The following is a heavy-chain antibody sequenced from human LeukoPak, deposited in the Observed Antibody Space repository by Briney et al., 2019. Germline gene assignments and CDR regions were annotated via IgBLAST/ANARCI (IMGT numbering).Heavy chain of an antibody. CDR3: AKDRREVYYDSSGYPSGAFDI. D-gene: IGHD3-22*01. J-gene: IGHJ3*02. Sequence: GGSLRLSCAASGFTFDDYAMHWVRQAPGKGLEWVAGISWNSGSIGYADSVKGRFTISRDNAKNSLYLQMNSLRPEDTALYYCAKDRREVYYDSSGYPSGAFDIWSQGTVVTVSS. CDR1: GFTFDDYA. CDR2: ISWNSGSI. V-gene: IGHV3-9*01.